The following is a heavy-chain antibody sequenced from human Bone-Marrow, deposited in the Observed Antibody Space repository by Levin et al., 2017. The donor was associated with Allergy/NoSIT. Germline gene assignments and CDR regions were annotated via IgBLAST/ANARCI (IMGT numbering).Heavy chain of an antibody. Sequence: PGGSLRLSCAASGFTFKFYEMSWVRQAPGKGLEWVAYISSSGLDIYYADSVKGRFTISRDNADNEVYLHLNSLRAEDTATYFCARALRFNAFDVWGQGTTVTVSS. CDR3: ARALRFNAFDV. CDR1: GFTFKFYE. D-gene: IGHD5/OR15-5a*01. V-gene: IGHV3-48*03. CDR2: ISSSGLDI. J-gene: IGHJ3*01.